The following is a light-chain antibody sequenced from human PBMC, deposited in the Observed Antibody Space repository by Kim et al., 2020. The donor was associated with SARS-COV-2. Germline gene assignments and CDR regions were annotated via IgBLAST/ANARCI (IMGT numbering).Light chain of an antibody. Sequence: DIQMTQSPSSLSASVGDRVTITCRTSQSISSHLNWYQQKPGKAPNLLIYAASSLQGGVPSRFSGSGSGTDFTLTISSLQPEDFATYYCQQSHTAPSLTFGGGTKVDIK. V-gene: IGKV1-39*01. CDR1: QSISSH. CDR3: QQSHTAPSLT. J-gene: IGKJ4*01. CDR2: AAS.